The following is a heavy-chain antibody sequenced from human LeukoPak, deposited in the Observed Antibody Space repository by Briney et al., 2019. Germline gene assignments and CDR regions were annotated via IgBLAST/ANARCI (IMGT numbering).Heavy chain of an antibody. D-gene: IGHD3-10*01. Sequence: SETLSLTCTVSGGSISSDYWQWIRQPPGKGLEWVGYIYNSEFTHYNSSLKSRVSISIDTSKNQFSLKLTSVTAADTAVYYCATRGYCGQGTLVAVSS. CDR1: GGSISSDY. J-gene: IGHJ4*02. CDR2: IYNSEFT. CDR3: ATRGY. V-gene: IGHV4-59*08.